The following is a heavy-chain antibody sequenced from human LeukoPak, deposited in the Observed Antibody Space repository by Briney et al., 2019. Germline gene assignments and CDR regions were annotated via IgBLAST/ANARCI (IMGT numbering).Heavy chain of an antibody. V-gene: IGHV1-18*01. J-gene: IGHJ4*02. CDR3: ARAPYSGYADYFDY. CDR1: GYTFTSYG. Sequence: ASVKVSCKASGYTFTSYGISWVRQAPGQGLEWMGWISAYNGNTNYAQKLQGRVTMTTDTSTSTAYMELSRLRSDDTAVYYCARAPYSGYADYFDYWGQGTLVTVSS. CDR2: ISAYNGNT. D-gene: IGHD5-12*01.